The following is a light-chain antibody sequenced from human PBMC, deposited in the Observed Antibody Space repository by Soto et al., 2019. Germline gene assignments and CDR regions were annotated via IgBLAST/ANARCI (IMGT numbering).Light chain of an antibody. V-gene: IGKV3-20*01. CDR2: GAS. J-gene: IGKJ1*01. CDR1: QSVSSNY. CDR3: QQYGSSGRT. Sequence: EIVLTQSPGTLSLSPGERATLSCRTSQSVSSNYLAWYQQKPGQAPRLLIYGASSRATGIPDRFSGSGSGTDLTLTISRLEPEDFAVYYCQQYGSSGRTFGQGTKVDI.